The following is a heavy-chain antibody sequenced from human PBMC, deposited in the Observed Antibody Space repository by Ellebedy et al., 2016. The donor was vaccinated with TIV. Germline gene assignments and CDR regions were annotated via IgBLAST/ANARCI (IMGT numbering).Heavy chain of an antibody. D-gene: IGHD1-26*01. Sequence: MPSETLSLTCAVYGGSFSGYSWNRIRQPPGKGLEWIGEINLRGSTTYNPSLRSRVTISVDTSKNQFSLKLNSVTAADTAMYYCASGGASSKYFDHWGQGTLVTVSS. CDR3: ASGGASSKYFDH. CDR1: GGSFSGYS. V-gene: IGHV4-34*01. CDR2: INLRGST. J-gene: IGHJ4*02.